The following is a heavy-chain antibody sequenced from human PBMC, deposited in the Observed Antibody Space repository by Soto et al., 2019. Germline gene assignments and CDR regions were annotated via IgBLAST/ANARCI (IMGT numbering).Heavy chain of an antibody. Sequence: ASETLSLTCTVSCGSISSYYWSWVRQPPGKGLEWIGYIYYSGSTNYNPSLKSRVTISVDTSKNQFSLKLSSVTAADTAVYYCARAVDTAMVVRERHNWFDPWGQGTLVTVSS. J-gene: IGHJ5*02. CDR1: CGSISSYY. V-gene: IGHV4-59*01. CDR3: ARAVDTAMVVRERHNWFDP. CDR2: IYYSGST. D-gene: IGHD5-18*01.